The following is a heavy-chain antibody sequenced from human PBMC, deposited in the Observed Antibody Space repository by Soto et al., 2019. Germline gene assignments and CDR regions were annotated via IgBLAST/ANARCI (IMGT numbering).Heavy chain of an antibody. CDR3: ARDPTDLIEAAADTEYDY. V-gene: IGHV1-69*08. Sequence: QVQLVQSGAEVKKPGSSVKVSCKASGGTFSSYTISWVRQGPGQGLEWMGRIIPILGIANYAQKFQGRVTITADKSTSTAYMELSSLRSEDTAVYYCARDPTDLIEAAADTEYDYWGQGTLVTVSS. D-gene: IGHD6-13*01. CDR1: GGTFSSYT. CDR2: IIPILGIA. J-gene: IGHJ4*02.